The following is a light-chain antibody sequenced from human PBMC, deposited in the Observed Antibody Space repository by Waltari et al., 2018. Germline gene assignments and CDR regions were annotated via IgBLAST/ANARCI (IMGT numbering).Light chain of an antibody. CDR1: PSVGIN. V-gene: IGKV3-15*01. CDR2: SIS. Sequence: EVVLTQSPDTLSVSPGDSATLSCRASPSVGINFAWYQQKPGQAPRLLMYSISKRATGVPARFSGSGSGTQFTLTIGSLQSEDFAVYFCQHYNNWPLIAFGQGTRLESK. CDR3: QHYNNWPLIA. J-gene: IGKJ5*01.